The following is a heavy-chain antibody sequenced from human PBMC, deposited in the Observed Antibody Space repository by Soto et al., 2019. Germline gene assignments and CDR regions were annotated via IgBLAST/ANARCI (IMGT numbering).Heavy chain of an antibody. J-gene: IGHJ4*02. Sequence: TLCLTCTVSGGSISNYFCNWIRQPAGKGLEWIGRIDNSGSTNYNPSLKSRITMSADTSRNQFSLKLNSVTAADTAVYYCARGGQDFWSGPFDYWGQGALVTVSS. D-gene: IGHD3-3*01. V-gene: IGHV4-4*07. CDR3: ARGGQDFWSGPFDY. CDR1: GGSISNYF. CDR2: IDNSGST.